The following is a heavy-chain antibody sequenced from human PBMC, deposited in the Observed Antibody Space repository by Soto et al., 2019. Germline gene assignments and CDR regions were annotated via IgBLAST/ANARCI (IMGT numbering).Heavy chain of an antibody. D-gene: IGHD3-3*01. V-gene: IGHV4-34*01. CDR2: INHSGST. Sequence: XETLYLTFSVYGWSFSGYYWSWIRQPPGKGLDWIGEINHSGSTNYNPSLKSRVTISVDTSKNQFSLKLSSVTAADTAVYYCARDGYYDFWSGYYGPHPTNYYYYGMDVWGQGNTVTVSS. CDR1: GWSFSGYY. CDR3: ARDGYYDFWSGYYGPHPTNYYYYGMDV. J-gene: IGHJ6*02.